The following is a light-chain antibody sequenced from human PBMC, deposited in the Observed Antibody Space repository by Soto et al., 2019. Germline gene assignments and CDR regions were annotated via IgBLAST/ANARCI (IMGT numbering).Light chain of an antibody. CDR3: QQTVTMPLT. V-gene: IGKV1-39*01. CDR1: QTMNNF. J-gene: IGKJ4*02. CDR2: AAS. Sequence: DIQMTQSPSSLSASVGDRVTITCRASQTMNNFLNWYQQKPGKAPKLLIYAASSLQSGVPSRFSGSGFGTDFTLTITSLQPEDFASYYCQQTVTMPLTFGEGTRVEIK.